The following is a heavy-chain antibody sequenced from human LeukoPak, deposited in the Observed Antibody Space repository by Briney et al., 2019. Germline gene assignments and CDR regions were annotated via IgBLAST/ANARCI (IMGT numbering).Heavy chain of an antibody. V-gene: IGHV3-21*01. Sequence: GGSLRLSCAASGFTFSSYSMNSVRQAPGKGLEWGSSISSISSDIYYADSVKGRFTISRDNAKTSLYLQMNSLRAEDTAVYYCARRYSGSYGAFDIWGQGTMVTVSS. D-gene: IGHD1-26*01. CDR3: ARRYSGSYGAFDI. J-gene: IGHJ3*02. CDR1: GFTFSSYS. CDR2: ISSISSDI.